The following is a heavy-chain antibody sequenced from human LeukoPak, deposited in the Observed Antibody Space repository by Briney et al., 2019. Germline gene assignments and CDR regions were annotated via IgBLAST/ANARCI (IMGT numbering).Heavy chain of an antibody. CDR2: INHSGST. CDR1: GGSFSGYY. J-gene: IGHJ4*02. Sequence: SETLSLTCAVYGGSFSGYYWSWIRQPPGKGLEWIGEINHSGSTNYNPSLKSRVTISVDTSKNQFSLKLSSVTAAGTAVYYCASPPTNWGSDYWGQGTLVTVSS. V-gene: IGHV4-34*01. CDR3: ASPPTNWGSDY. D-gene: IGHD7-27*01.